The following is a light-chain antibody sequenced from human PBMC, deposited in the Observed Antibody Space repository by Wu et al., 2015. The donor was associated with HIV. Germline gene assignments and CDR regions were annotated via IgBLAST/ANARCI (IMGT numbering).Light chain of an antibody. Sequence: EIVLTQFPATLSLSPGERATLSCRASQSVASFLAWYQQKPGQAPRLLIYDASNRATGIPARFSGSGSGTDSTLTISSLEPEDFAVYYCHQRTTWPRTFGQGTRWKSN. CDR1: QSVASF. J-gene: IGKJ1*01. CDR3: HQRTTWPRT. CDR2: DAS. V-gene: IGKV3-11*01.